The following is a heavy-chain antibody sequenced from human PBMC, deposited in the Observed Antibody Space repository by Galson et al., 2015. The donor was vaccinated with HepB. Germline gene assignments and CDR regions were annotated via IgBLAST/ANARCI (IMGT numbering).Heavy chain of an antibody. Sequence: SLRLSCAASGFTFSTYWMSWVRQAPGKGLEWVANINQDGSDKYYVDSVKGRFTFSRDNAKNSLYLQMNSLRAEDTAVYYCARISFLAGAWRIDYWGQGTLVTVSS. CDR1: GFTFSTYW. CDR3: ARISFLAGAWRIDY. D-gene: IGHD3-9*01. CDR2: INQDGSDK. V-gene: IGHV3-7*01. J-gene: IGHJ4*02.